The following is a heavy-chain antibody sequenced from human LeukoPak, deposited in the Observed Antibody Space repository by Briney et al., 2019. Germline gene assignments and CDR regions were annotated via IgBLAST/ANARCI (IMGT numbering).Heavy chain of an antibody. D-gene: IGHD1-26*01. J-gene: IGHJ3*02. CDR3: ARELVGATILDAFDI. CDR1: GYTFTSYY. Sequence: GASVKVSCKASGYTFTSYYMHWVRQAPGQGLEWMGIINPSGGSTSYAQKFQGRVTMTRDTSTSTVYMELSSLRSEDTAVYYCARELVGATILDAFDIWGQGTMVTVSS. V-gene: IGHV1-46*01. CDR2: INPSGGST.